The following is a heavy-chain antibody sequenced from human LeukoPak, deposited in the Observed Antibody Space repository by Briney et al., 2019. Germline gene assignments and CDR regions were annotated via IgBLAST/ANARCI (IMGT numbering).Heavy chain of an antibody. Sequence: ASVTVSCKASGGTFSSYAISWVRQAPGQGLEWMGGIIPIFGTANYAQKFQGRVTITADESTSTAYMELSSLRSEDTAVYYCARDSGQYYDSSPSWWGQGILVTVSS. CDR1: GGTFSSYA. CDR3: ARDSGQYYDSSPSW. CDR2: IIPIFGTA. V-gene: IGHV1-69*13. J-gene: IGHJ4*02. D-gene: IGHD3-22*01.